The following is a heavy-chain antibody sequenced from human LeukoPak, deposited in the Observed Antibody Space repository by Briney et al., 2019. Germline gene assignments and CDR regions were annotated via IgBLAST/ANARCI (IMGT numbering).Heavy chain of an antibody. CDR1: GGSFSGYY. J-gene: IGHJ3*02. CDR2: INHSGST. D-gene: IGHD6-13*01. Sequence: SETPSLTCAVYGGSFSGYYWSWIRQPPGKGLEWIGEINHSGSTNYNPSLKSRVTISVDTSKNQFSLKLSSVTAADTAVYYCARPSIAAAGITAFDIWGQGTMVTVSS. V-gene: IGHV4-34*01. CDR3: ARPSIAAAGITAFDI.